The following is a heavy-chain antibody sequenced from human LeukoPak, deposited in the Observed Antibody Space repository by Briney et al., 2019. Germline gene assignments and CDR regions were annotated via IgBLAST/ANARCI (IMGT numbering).Heavy chain of an antibody. Sequence: SETLSLTCTVSGGSIRSYYWSWVRQPPGKGLEWIGYIYYSGSTNYNPSLKSRVTISVDTSKNQFSLKLSSVTAADTAVYYCARHAYDSSGYYSFRPFDYWGQGTLVTVSS. V-gene: IGHV4-59*01. CDR2: IYYSGST. CDR1: GGSIRSYY. D-gene: IGHD3-22*01. CDR3: ARHAYDSSGYYSFRPFDY. J-gene: IGHJ4*02.